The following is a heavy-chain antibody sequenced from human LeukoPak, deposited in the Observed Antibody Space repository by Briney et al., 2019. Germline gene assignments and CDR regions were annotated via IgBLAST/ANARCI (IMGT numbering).Heavy chain of an antibody. CDR3: AGYSSGRDY. CDR1: GGSLTSSSYY. V-gene: IGHV4-39*07. Sequence: RLETLSLTCTVSGGSLTSSSYYSGWTRPPPGKWLEWIGSIYYSGSTYYNPSLKSRVTISVDTSKNQFSLKLSSVTAADTAVYYCAGYSSGRDYWGQGTLVTVSS. J-gene: IGHJ4*02. CDR2: IYYSGST. D-gene: IGHD6-19*01.